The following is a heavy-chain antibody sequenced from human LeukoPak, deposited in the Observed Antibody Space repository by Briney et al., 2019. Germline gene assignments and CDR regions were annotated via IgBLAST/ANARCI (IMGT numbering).Heavy chain of an antibody. CDR2: ISSSGSTI. CDR3: ARAGPAAEVYYYYYMDV. CDR1: GFTFSDYY. V-gene: IGHV3-11*01. D-gene: IGHD2-2*01. J-gene: IGHJ6*03. Sequence: GSLRLSCAASGFTFSDYYMSWIRQAPGKGLEWVSYISSSGSTIYYADSVKGRFTISRDNAKNSLYLQMNSLRAEDTAVYYCARAGPAAEVYYYYYMDVWAKGPRSPSP.